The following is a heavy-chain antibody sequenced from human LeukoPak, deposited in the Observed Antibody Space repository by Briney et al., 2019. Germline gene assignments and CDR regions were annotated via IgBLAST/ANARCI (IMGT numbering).Heavy chain of an antibody. CDR3: ARAPTVLVGYCSSSSCQADY. J-gene: IGHJ4*02. CDR1: GFTFSSQT. V-gene: IGHV3-21*01. CDR2: ISGDSRYI. Sequence: GSLRLSCAASGFTFSSQTMSWVRQAPGKGLEWVSAISGDSRYIYYADSVRGRFTISRDNAENSLYLQMNSLRVEDTAVYFCARAPTVLVGYCSSSSCQADYWGQGTLVTVSS. D-gene: IGHD2-2*01.